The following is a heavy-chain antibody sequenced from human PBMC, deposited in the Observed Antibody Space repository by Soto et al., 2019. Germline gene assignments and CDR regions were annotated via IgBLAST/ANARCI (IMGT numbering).Heavy chain of an antibody. Sequence: VHLVQSGAEVKKPGSSVKVSCKASRDTFSKYAFNRVRQAPGQGLEWMGWIIPIFDSRNYAEKFQGRVTITADESTSTAYMELRSLRFEDTAVYYCARGETYLGVWGQGTTVTVSS. J-gene: IGHJ6*02. D-gene: IGHD3-16*01. CDR2: IIPIFDSR. CDR3: ARGETYLGV. CDR1: RDTFSKYA. V-gene: IGHV1-69*01.